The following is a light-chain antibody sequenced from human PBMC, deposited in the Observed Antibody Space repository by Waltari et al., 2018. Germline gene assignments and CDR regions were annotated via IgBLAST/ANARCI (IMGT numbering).Light chain of an antibody. CDR2: AVS. Sequence: QSVLTQPPSASGSPGQSVPISCTGTSGDVGGYNYVYWYQQHPGKAPRLMLYAVSNRPSGVPDRFSGSKSGNTASLTVSGLQAEDEADYYCSSYAGSNTFVFGAGTRVTVL. V-gene: IGLV2-8*01. J-gene: IGLJ1*01. CDR3: SSYAGSNTFV. CDR1: SGDVGGYNY.